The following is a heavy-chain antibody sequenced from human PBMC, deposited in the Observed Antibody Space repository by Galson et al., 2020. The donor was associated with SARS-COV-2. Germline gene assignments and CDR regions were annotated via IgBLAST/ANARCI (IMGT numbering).Heavy chain of an antibody. D-gene: IGHD5-18*01. CDR3: LRDDGTAPYDY. V-gene: IGHV3-53*05. CDR2: IYYTGST. J-gene: IGHJ4*02. Sequence: GESLKISCAASGFSVSSKYMSWVRQAPGKGLEWVSVIYYTGSTNYADTVRGRFTISRDTSKNMVYLQMNSLRAEDTAVYYCLRDDGTAPYDYWGQGTLVTVSS. CDR1: GFSVSSKY.